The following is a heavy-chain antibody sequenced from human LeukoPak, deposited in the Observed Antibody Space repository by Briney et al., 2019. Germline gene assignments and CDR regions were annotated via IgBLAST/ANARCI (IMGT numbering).Heavy chain of an antibody. CDR1: GYTFTSYA. J-gene: IGHJ4*02. Sequence: ASVKVSCKASGYTFTSYAMHWVRQAPGQRLEWMGWINAGNGNTKYSQKFQGRVTITRDTSASTAYMELSSLRSEDTAVYYCARFSAIAAAGHIHYWGQGTLVTVSS. CDR2: INAGNGNT. V-gene: IGHV1-3*01. D-gene: IGHD6-13*01. CDR3: ARFSAIAAAGHIHY.